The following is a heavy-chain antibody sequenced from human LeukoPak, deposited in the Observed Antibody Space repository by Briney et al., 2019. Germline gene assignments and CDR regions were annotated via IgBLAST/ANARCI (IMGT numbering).Heavy chain of an antibody. Sequence: SETLSLTCTVSGGSISSYYWSWIRQPPGKGLEWIGYIYYSGSTNYNPSLKSRVTISVDTSKNQFSLKLSSVTAADTAVYYCARVRRITMVRGVTPHYYFDYWGQGTLVTVSS. CDR3: ARVRRITMVRGVTPHYYFDY. V-gene: IGHV4-59*01. CDR1: GGSISSYY. CDR2: IYYSGST. D-gene: IGHD3-10*01. J-gene: IGHJ4*02.